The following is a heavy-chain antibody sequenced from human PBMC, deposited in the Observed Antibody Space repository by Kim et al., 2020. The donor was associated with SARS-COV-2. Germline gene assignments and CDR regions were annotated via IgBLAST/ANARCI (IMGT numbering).Heavy chain of an antibody. CDR2: IYYSGST. CDR3: ARERRKLRFLEWGDGMDV. CDR1: GGSISSSSYY. Sequence: SETLSLTCTVSGGSISSSSYYWGWIRQPPGKGLEWIGSIYYSGSTYYNPSLKSRVTISVDTSKNQFSLKLSSVTAADTAVYYCARERRKLRFLEWGDGMDVWGQGTTVTVSS. D-gene: IGHD3-3*01. J-gene: IGHJ6*02. V-gene: IGHV4-39*02.